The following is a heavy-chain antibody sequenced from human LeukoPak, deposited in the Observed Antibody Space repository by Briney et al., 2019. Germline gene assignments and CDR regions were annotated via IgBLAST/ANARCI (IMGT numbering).Heavy chain of an antibody. D-gene: IGHD3-10*01. Sequence: GGSLRLSCAASGFTFNNYTMNWVRQAPGKGLEWVSSISTRSSYIYYAGSVKGRFTISRDNAKNSLYRQMNSLRAEDTAVYYCARNGWELGGAFDIWGQGTMVTVSS. J-gene: IGHJ3*02. V-gene: IGHV3-21*01. CDR1: GFTFNNYT. CDR3: ARNGWELGGAFDI. CDR2: ISTRSSYI.